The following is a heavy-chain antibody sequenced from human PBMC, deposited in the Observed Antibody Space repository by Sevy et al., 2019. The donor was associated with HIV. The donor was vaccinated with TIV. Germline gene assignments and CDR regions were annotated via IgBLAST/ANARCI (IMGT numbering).Heavy chain of an antibody. CDR3: ARAVSSSSSPYYYYYGMDV. V-gene: IGHV3-30*04. CDR2: ISYDGSNK. D-gene: IGHD6-6*01. CDR1: GLTFSSYA. J-gene: IGHJ6*02. Sequence: GGSLRLSCAASGLTFSSYAMHWVRQAPGKGLEWVAVISYDGSNKYYADSVKGRFTISRDNSKNTLYLQMNSLRAEDTAVYYCARAVSSSSSPYYYYYGMDVWGQGTTVTVSS.